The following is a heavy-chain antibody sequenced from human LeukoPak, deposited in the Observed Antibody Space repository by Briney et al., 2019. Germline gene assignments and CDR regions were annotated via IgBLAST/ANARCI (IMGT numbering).Heavy chain of an antibody. D-gene: IGHD3-10*01. CDR3: ARGAVGLFCRRGDHYYYYMDV. J-gene: IGHJ6*03. CDR1: GGSFSGYY. Sequence: PWETLSLTCAVYGGSFSGYYWSWIRQPPGKGLEWIGEINHSGSTNYNPSLKSRVTISVDTSKNQFSLKLSSVTAADTAVYYCARGAVGLFCRRGDHYYYYMDVWGKGTTVTISS. V-gene: IGHV4-34*01. CDR2: INHSGST.